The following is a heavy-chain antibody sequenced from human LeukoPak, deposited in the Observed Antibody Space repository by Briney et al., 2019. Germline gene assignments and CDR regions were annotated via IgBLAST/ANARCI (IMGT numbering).Heavy chain of an antibody. Sequence: VASVTVSCKASGGTFSSYAISWVRQAPGQGLEWMGGIIPIFGTANYAQKFQGRVTITADESTSTAYMELSSLRSEDTAVYYCARDRSPRKTNFGVVRYYFDYWGQGTLVTVSS. V-gene: IGHV1-69*13. J-gene: IGHJ4*02. D-gene: IGHD3-3*01. CDR2: IIPIFGTA. CDR3: ARDRSPRKTNFGVVRYYFDY. CDR1: GGTFSSYA.